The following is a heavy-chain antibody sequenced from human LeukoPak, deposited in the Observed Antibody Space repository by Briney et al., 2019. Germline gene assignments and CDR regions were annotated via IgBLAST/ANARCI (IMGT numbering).Heavy chain of an antibody. CDR2: LPPDELDI. V-gene: IGHV3-74*01. Sequence: AGGSLRLSCAASGFTVTNYWMHWVRQAPGMGLVWVSRLPPDELDIIYADSVKGRFTVSRDNAKNTLYLQVNSLRAEDTALYYCAKDLGADTYGLLLYSFDYWGQGTLVTVSS. CDR3: AKDLGADTYGLLLYSFDY. J-gene: IGHJ4*02. CDR1: GFTVTNYW. D-gene: IGHD1-26*01.